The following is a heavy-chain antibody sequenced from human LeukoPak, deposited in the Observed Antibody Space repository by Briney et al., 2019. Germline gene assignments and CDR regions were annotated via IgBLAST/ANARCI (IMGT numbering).Heavy chain of an antibody. CDR1: GFTFSSYW. CDR2: IKQDGSEK. Sequence: PGGSLRLSCAASGFTFSSYWMSWLPQAPGKGLEWVANIKQDGSEKYYVDSVKGRFTISRDNAKDSLYLQMNSLRAEDTAVHFCARVRRAKRQNRYYFYYYMDVWGKGTTVTVSS. D-gene: IGHD1-14*01. J-gene: IGHJ6*03. V-gene: IGHV3-7*01. CDR3: ARVRRAKRQNRYYFYYYMDV.